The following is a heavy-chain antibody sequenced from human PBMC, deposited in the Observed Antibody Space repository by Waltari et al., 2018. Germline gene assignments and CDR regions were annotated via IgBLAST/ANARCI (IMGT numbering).Heavy chain of an antibody. J-gene: IGHJ6*02. CDR3: ANHRPGGYGMEV. CDR2: IKSDGSGA. D-gene: IGHD2-15*01. CDR1: GFTFSNFW. V-gene: IGHV3-74*01. Sequence: VQLVESGGGLVQPGGSLRLSCEAFGFTFSNFWMHWVRQAPGKGLMWVSRIKSDGSGATYADSVRGRFTVSRDNTKNTLYLQMSSLRVDDTAVYYCANHRPGGYGMEVWGQGTTVTVSS.